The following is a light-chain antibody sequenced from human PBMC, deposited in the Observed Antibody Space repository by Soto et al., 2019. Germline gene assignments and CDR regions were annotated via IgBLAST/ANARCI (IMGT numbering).Light chain of an antibody. V-gene: IGKV3-11*01. CDR3: THRTYRPIP. Sequence: FIHSKATLSLSPGERVTLSCRASQSVRRHLAWYQQKPGQHPRLLIYDASNRATGLPARFSGSGSGTDFTLTISSLEPEDFTVYYCTHRTYRPIPFAEGTRLEI. J-gene: IGKJ5*01. CDR2: DAS. CDR1: QSVRRH.